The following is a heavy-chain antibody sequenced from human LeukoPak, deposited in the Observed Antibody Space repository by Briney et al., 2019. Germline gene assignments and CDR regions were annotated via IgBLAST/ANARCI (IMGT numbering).Heavy chain of an antibody. CDR3: ARQRRCSGGSCYTPWFDP. Sequence: PSETLSLTCTVSGGSISSYYWSWIRQPPGKGLEWIGYIHYSGSTNYNPSLKSRVTISVDTSKNQFSLKLSSVTAADTAVYYCARQRRCSGGSCYTPWFDPWGQGTLVTVSS. D-gene: IGHD2-15*01. CDR2: IHYSGST. CDR1: GGSISSYY. V-gene: IGHV4-59*08. J-gene: IGHJ5*02.